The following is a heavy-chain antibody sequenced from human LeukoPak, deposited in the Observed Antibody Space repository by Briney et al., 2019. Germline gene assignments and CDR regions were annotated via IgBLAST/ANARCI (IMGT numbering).Heavy chain of an antibody. V-gene: IGHV3-30*02. CDR1: GFTFSSYV. Sequence: GGSLRLSCAASGFTFSSYVMHWVRQAPGKGLEWVAFIRYDGSNKYYADSVKGRFTISRDNSKNTLYLQMNSLRAEDTAVYYCAKDRGSGSYYNHFDYWGQGTLVTVSS. CDR2: IRYDGSNK. J-gene: IGHJ4*02. D-gene: IGHD3-10*01. CDR3: AKDRGSGSYYNHFDY.